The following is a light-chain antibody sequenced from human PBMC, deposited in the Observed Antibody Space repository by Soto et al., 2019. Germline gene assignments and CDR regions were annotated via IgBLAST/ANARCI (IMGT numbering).Light chain of an antibody. J-gene: IGKJ1*01. CDR3: QQYNSYWT. CDR2: KAS. V-gene: IGKV1-5*03. CDR1: QSISSW. Sequence: DIQMTQSPSTLSASVGDRVTITCRASQSISSWLAWYQQKPGKAPKLLIQKASSLESGVPSRFSGSGSGPEFTLTISSLQPDDFATYYCQQYNSYWTLGQGTKV.